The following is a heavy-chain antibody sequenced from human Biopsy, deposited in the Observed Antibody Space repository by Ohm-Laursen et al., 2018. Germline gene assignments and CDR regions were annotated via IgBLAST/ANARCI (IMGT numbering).Heavy chain of an antibody. V-gene: IGHV3-23*01. D-gene: IGHD4-17*01. Sequence: SLRLSCSASGFNFSAYAMNWVRQAPGKGLDWVSSIDSSAASTFYADSVKGRFTISRDNSKNTLFLQMNSLRAADTAIYYCASDLNGDPSAFDYWGQGTPVTVSS. CDR3: ASDLNGDPSAFDY. CDR1: GFNFSAYA. CDR2: IDSSAAST. J-gene: IGHJ4*02.